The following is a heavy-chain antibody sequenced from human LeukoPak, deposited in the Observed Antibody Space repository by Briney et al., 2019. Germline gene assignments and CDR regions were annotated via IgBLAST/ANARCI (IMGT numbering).Heavy chain of an antibody. CDR1: GFTFSSYA. D-gene: IGHD2-15*01. CDR3: AKEGSIVVVVAGGTYYYYYMDV. Sequence: GGSLRLSCAASGFTFSSYAMSWVRQAPGKGLEWVSAISGSGGSTYYAGSVKGRFTISRDNSKNTLYLQMNSLRAEDTAVYYCAKEGSIVVVVAGGTYYYYYMDVWGKGTTVTVSS. CDR2: ISGSGGST. J-gene: IGHJ6*03. V-gene: IGHV3-23*01.